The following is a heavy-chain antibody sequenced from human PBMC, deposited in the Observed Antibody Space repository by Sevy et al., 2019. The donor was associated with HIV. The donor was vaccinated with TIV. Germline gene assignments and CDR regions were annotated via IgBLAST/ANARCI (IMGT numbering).Heavy chain of an antibody. V-gene: IGHV3-7*01. Sequence: GGSLRLSCAASGFTFSSYWMSWVRQAPGKGLEWVANIKQDGSEKYYVDFVKGRFTISRDNAKNSLYLQMNSLRAEDTAVYYCARVPAAILSRYYYGMDVWGQGTTVTVSS. CDR2: IKQDGSEK. J-gene: IGHJ6*02. CDR3: ARVPAAILSRYYYGMDV. CDR1: GFTFSSYW. D-gene: IGHD2-2*02.